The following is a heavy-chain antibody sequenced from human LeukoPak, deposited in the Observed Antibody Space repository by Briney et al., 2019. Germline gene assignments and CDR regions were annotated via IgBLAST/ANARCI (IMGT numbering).Heavy chain of an antibody. Sequence: ASVKVSCKASGYTFTDYYMHWVRQAPGQGLEWMGWINPNSGGTEYAQKFQGRVTMTRDTSISTVYMELSGLRSDDTAVYYCARDGNFDYWGQGTLVTVSS. CDR2: INPNSGGT. CDR3: ARDGNFDY. V-gene: IGHV1-2*02. CDR1: GYTFTDYY. J-gene: IGHJ4*02.